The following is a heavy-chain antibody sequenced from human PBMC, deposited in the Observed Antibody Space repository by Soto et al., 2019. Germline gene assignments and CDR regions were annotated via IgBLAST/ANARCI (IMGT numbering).Heavy chain of an antibody. V-gene: IGHV3-53*01. D-gene: IGHD6-6*01. J-gene: IGHJ6*02. Sequence: EVQLVESGGGLIQPGGSLRLSCAASGFTVSSNYMSWVRQAPGKGLEWVSVIYSGGGTYYADSVKGRFTISRDNSKNTLYLQMNSLRVEDTAVYYCTGDSSSSPYYYGMDVWGQGTTVSVSS. CDR3: TGDSSSSPYYYGMDV. CDR2: IYSGGGT. CDR1: GFTVSSNY.